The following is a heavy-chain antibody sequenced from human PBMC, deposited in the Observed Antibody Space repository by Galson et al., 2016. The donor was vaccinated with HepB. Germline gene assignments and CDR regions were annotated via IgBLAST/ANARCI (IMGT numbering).Heavy chain of an antibody. J-gene: IGHJ6*02. CDR2: IYYSGRT. CDR3: ARDDSGGWYGFHYGMDV. D-gene: IGHD6-19*01. CDR1: GGSIISTNW. Sequence: SETLSLTCAVSGGSIISTNWWSWVRQPPGKGLEWIGYIYYSGRTNYNPSLKSRVTISVDTSKNQFSLKLSSVTAADTAVYYCARDDSGGWYGFHYGMDVWGQGTTVTVSS. V-gene: IGHV4-4*02.